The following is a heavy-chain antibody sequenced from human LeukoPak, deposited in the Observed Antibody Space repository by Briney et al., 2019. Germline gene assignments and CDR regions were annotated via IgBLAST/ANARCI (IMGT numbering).Heavy chain of an antibody. J-gene: IGHJ6*03. D-gene: IGHD3-9*01. V-gene: IGHV1-2*02. CDR1: GYTFIGYY. Sequence: PGASVKVSCKASGYTFIGYYVHWVRQAPGQGLEWMGWINPNSGGTNYAQKFQGRVTMTRETSISTAYMELSRLRSDDTAVYYCARGLSPTYYDILAGSVNEYYYMDVWGKGTTVTISS. CDR3: ARGLSPTYYDILAGSVNEYYYMDV. CDR2: INPNSGGT.